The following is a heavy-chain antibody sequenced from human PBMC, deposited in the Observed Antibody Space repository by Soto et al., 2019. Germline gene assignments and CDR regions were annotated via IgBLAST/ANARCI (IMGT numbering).Heavy chain of an antibody. CDR2: ISYDGSNK. CDR1: GFTFSSYV. Sequence: QVQLVESGGGVVQPGRSLRLSCAASGFTFSSYVMHWVHQAPGKGLEWVAVISYDGSNKYYADSVKGRFTISRDNSKTTLYLQMNSLRPEDTAVYYCARDRDGYGDYVVGGNFDYWGQGTLVTVSS. J-gene: IGHJ4*02. D-gene: IGHD4-17*01. CDR3: ARDRDGYGDYVVGGNFDY. V-gene: IGHV3-30-3*01.